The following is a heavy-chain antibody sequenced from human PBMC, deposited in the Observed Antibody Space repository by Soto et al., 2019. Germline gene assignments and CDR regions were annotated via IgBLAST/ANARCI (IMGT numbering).Heavy chain of an antibody. V-gene: IGHV1-8*01. D-gene: IGHD3-10*01. Sequence: QVQLVQSGAEVKKPGASVKVSCKASGYTFTSYDINWVRQATGQGLEWMGWMNPNSGNTGYAQKLQGRVTMTRNTSISTAYMELSSLRSEDTAVYYCARGINYYASGDEAFDIWGQGTMVTVSS. CDR1: GYTFTSYD. J-gene: IGHJ3*02. CDR2: MNPNSGNT. CDR3: ARGINYYASGDEAFDI.